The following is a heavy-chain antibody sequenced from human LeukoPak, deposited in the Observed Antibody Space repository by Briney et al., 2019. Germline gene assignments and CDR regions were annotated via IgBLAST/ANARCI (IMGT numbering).Heavy chain of an antibody. Sequence: GGSLRLSCAASGFTFSSYSMNWVRQAPGKGLEWVSSISSSSSYIYYADSVKGRFTISRDNAKNSLYLQMNSLRAEDTAVYYCASLFWSGYRSDYWGQGTLVTVSS. V-gene: IGHV3-21*01. D-gene: IGHD3-3*01. CDR2: ISSSSSYI. CDR3: ASLFWSGYRSDY. CDR1: GFTFSSYS. J-gene: IGHJ4*02.